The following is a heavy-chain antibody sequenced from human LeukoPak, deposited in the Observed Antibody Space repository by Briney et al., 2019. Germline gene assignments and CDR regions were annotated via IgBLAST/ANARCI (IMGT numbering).Heavy chain of an antibody. CDR2: IYSGGNT. V-gene: IGHV3-66*01. CDR3: ARVTSEGYFVY. J-gene: IGHJ4*02. Sequence: GGSLRLSCAASGFTVSSNHMSWVRQAPGKGLEWVSVIYSGGNTYYADSVKGRFAISRDTSKNTLYLQMNSLRAEDTAVYYCARVTSEGYFVYWGQGTQVTVSS. CDR1: GFTVSSNH.